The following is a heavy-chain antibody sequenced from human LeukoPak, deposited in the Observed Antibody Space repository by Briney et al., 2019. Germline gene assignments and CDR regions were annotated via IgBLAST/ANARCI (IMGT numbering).Heavy chain of an antibody. CDR2: INSDGSST. D-gene: IGHD2-15*01. Sequence: PGGSLRLSCAASGFTFSSYWMHWVRQAPGKGLVWVSRINSDGSSTSYADSVKGRFTISRDNSKNTLYLQMNSLRAEDTAVYYCAKAYCSGGSCYSLVRGWYGMDVWGQGTTVTVSS. CDR3: AKAYCSGGSCYSLVRGWYGMDV. J-gene: IGHJ6*02. V-gene: IGHV3-74*01. CDR1: GFTFSSYW.